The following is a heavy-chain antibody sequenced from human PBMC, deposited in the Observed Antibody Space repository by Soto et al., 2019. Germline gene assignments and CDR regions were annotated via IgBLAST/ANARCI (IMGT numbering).Heavy chain of an antibody. V-gene: IGHV4-30-4*01. CDR1: GGSISSGDYY. CDR2: IYYSGNT. D-gene: IGHD3-22*01. J-gene: IGHJ6*02. CDR3: ARVLGDDSSGDYCYYGMDV. Sequence: QVQLQESGPGLVKPSQTLSLTCTVSGGSISSGDYYWSWIRQPPGKGLEWIGYIYYSGNTYYNPSLKSRVTISVDTSKNQFSLKLSSVTAADTAVYYCARVLGDDSSGDYCYYGMDVWGQGTTVTVSS.